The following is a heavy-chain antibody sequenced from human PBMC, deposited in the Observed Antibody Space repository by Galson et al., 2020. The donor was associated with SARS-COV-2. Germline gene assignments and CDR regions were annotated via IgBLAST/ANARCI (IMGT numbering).Heavy chain of an antibody. Sequence: GGSLRLSCAASGFTFNTYAMHWVRQAPGKGLEWVSRLNSGGDSAYYADSVKGRLTVSRDNSKNTLFLQMNSLRAEDTAVYYCAKGEQLDVWGHGTTVTVSS. V-gene: IGHV3-23*01. CDR3: AKGEQLDV. CDR2: LNSGGDSA. J-gene: IGHJ6*02. CDR1: GFTFNTYA. D-gene: IGHD1-26*01.